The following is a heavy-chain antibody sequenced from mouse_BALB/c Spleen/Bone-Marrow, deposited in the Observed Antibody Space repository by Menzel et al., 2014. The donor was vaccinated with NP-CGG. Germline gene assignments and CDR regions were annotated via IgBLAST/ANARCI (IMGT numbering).Heavy chain of an antibody. CDR2: IWAGGST. Sequence: VMLVESGPGLVSPSQSLSITCTVSGFSLTSYGVHWVRQPPGKGLEWLGVIWAGGSTNYNSALMSRLSISKDNFKSQVFLKMNSLQTDDTAMYYCAREGSTMITTPFAYWGQGTLVTVSA. D-gene: IGHD2-4*01. CDR3: AREGSTMITTPFAY. CDR1: GFSLTSYG. J-gene: IGHJ3*01. V-gene: IGHV2-9*02.